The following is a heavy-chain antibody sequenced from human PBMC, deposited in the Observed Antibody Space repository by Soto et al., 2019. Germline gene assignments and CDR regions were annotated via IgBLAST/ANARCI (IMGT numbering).Heavy chain of an antibody. CDR2: ISTYNGYT. V-gene: IGHV1-18*01. J-gene: IGHJ6*02. CDR3: ARRRRSAAGYYYDGMDG. Sequence: GSSVQASCKASGYTYTSYGITWVRQAPGQGLEWMGWISTYNGYTNYAQKLQGRVTMTTDTSTSTAYMELRSPRSDDTAVYYCARRRRSAAGYYYDGMDGWGHGTKVTVS. D-gene: IGHD1-26*01. CDR1: GYTYTSYG.